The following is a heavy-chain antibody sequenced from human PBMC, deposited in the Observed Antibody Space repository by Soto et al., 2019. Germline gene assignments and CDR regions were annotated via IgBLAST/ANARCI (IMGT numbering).Heavy chain of an antibody. D-gene: IGHD1-7*01. J-gene: IGHJ6*02. Sequence: QVQLVESGGGVVQPGRSLRLSCVASGFIFSSYGMHWVRQAPGKGLEWVAVIWYDGSNKYYADSVKGRFTISRDNSKNTLYLQMNSLRAEDTALYYCAKGTQNYYYAMDVWGQGTTVTVSS. CDR1: GFIFSSYG. CDR3: AKGTQNYYYAMDV. V-gene: IGHV3-33*03. CDR2: IWYDGSNK.